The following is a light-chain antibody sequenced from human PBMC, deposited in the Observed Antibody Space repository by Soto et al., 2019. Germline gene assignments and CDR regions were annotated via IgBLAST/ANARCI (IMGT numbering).Light chain of an antibody. CDR1: QSVSGN. J-gene: IGKJ1*01. CDR3: QQYGGSPWT. CDR2: GAS. V-gene: IGKV3-20*01. Sequence: EIVITQSPATLCLSPGERGPLSCRASQSVSGNLAWYQQKPGQAPRLLIYGASTRATGIPARFSGSGSGTDFTLTISRLEPEDFAMYYCQQYGGSPWTFGQGTTGDIK.